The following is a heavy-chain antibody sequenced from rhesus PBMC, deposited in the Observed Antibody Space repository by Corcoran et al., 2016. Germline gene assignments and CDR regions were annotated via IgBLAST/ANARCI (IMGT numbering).Heavy chain of an antibody. V-gene: IGHV4-169*02. J-gene: IGHJ6*01. CDR2: LFGSGSIT. CDR3: ARDRCSSTYCSPYGLDS. CDR1: GGSISSSY. Sequence: QLQLQESGPGLVKPSETLSVTCAVSGGSISSSYWSWIRQAPGKGLDWIGYLFGSGSITNYNPSVNSRVTLSVHTSKNQLSLKLSSVTTADTGVYYCARDRCSSTYCSPYGLDSWGQGVVVTVSS. D-gene: IGHD2-15*01.